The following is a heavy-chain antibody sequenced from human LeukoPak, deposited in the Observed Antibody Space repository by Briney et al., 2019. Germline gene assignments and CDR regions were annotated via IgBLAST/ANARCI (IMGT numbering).Heavy chain of an antibody. V-gene: IGHV3-48*01. CDR3: AKDPTSVGGRHDWLLDS. J-gene: IGHJ5*02. D-gene: IGHD3-9*01. Sequence: GGSLRLSCAASGFDFSTYSMHWVRRAPGRGLEWLSYIDSSSSTIYYADSVKGRFTISRDNSKNTLYLQMNYLRAEDTAVYYCAKDPTSVGGRHDWLLDSWGQGTLVTVSS. CDR1: GFDFSTYS. CDR2: IDSSSSTI.